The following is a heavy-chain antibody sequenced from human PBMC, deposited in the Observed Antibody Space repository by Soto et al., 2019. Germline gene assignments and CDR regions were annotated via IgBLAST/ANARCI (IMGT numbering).Heavy chain of an antibody. J-gene: IGHJ4*02. Sequence: QVQPVESGGGVVQPGRSLRLSCAASGFTFSSYGMHWVRQAPGKGLEWVAVISYDGSNKYYADSVKGRFTISRDNSKNTLYLQMNSLRAEDTAVYYCAKEHTRGYSYIDYWGQGTLVTVSS. D-gene: IGHD5-18*01. CDR3: AKEHTRGYSYIDY. V-gene: IGHV3-30*18. CDR2: ISYDGSNK. CDR1: GFTFSSYG.